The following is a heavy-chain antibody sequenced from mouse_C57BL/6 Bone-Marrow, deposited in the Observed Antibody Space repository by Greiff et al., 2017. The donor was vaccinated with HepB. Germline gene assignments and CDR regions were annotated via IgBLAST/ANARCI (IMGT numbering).Heavy chain of an antibody. CDR3: ARHGNWDDGDAMDY. CDR2: ISNLAYSI. J-gene: IGHJ4*01. V-gene: IGHV5-15*01. D-gene: IGHD4-1*01. CDR1: GFTFSDYG. Sequence: EVQGVESGGGLVQPGGSLKLSCAASGFTFSDYGMAWVRQAPRKGPEWVAFISNLAYSIYYADTVTGRFTISRENAKNTLYLEMSSLRSEDTAMYYCARHGNWDDGDAMDYWGQGTSVTVSS.